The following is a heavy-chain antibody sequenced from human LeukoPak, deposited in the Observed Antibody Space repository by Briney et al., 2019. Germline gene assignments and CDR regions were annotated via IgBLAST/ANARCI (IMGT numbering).Heavy chain of an antibody. CDR3: ARIPWIVDY. Sequence: GGSLRLSCAASGFTVSSNYMTWVRQAPGKGLEWVSSISSSSSYIYYADSVKGRFTISRDNAKNSLYLQMNSLRAEDTAVYYCARIPWIVDYWGQGTLVTVSS. D-gene: IGHD2-2*03. CDR1: GFTVSSNY. CDR2: ISSSSSYI. J-gene: IGHJ4*02. V-gene: IGHV3-21*01.